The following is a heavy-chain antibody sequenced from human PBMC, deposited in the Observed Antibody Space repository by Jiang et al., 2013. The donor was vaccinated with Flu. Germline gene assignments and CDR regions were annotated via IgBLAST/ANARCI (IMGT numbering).Heavy chain of an antibody. CDR3: ARREPAGPGYY. V-gene: IGHV4-39*01. D-gene: IGHD6-13*01. J-gene: IGHJ4*02. CDR2: SIIVGAP. Sequence: PSETLSLTCTVSGGSISSSSYYWGWIRQPPGRGWSGLGVSIIVGAPTQPSLKSRVTISVDTSKNQFSLKLSSVTAADTAVYYCARREPAGPGYYWGQGTLVTVSS. CDR1: GGSISSSSYY.